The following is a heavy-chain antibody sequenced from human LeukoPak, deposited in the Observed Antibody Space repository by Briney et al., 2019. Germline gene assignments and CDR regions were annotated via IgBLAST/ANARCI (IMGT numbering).Heavy chain of an antibody. CDR1: GYTFTGYY. Sequence: GASVKVSCTASGYTFTGYYMHWVRQAPGQGLEWLGRINPNSGGTNYAQKFQGRVTMTRDTSTSTAYVELSRLRSDDTAVYYCARDAGYSYGYDYWGQGTLVTVSS. CDR2: INPNSGGT. J-gene: IGHJ4*02. CDR3: ARDAGYSYGYDY. V-gene: IGHV1-2*06. D-gene: IGHD5-18*01.